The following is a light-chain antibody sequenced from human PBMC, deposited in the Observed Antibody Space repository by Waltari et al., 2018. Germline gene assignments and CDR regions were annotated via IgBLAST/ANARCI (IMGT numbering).Light chain of an antibody. Sequence: DIVMTQSPDSLAVSLGERATINCKSSQSVLYSSNDKNYLAWYQQKAGQPPKLLIYWASTRESGVPDRFSGSGSGTDFTLKISRVEAEDVGVYYCMQALQTDTFGQGTRLEIK. CDR3: MQALQTDT. J-gene: IGKJ5*01. V-gene: IGKV4-1*01. CDR1: QSVLYSSNDKNY. CDR2: WAS.